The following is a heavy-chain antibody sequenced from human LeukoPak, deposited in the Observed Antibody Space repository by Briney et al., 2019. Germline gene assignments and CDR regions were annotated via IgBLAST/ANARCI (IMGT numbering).Heavy chain of an antibody. Sequence: GESLKISCKGSGYNFTNYWIAWVRQMPGKGLEWMGIIYPGDSDTRYSPSFQGQVTISADKSISTAYLQWSSLKASDTALYFCARQYTNSRLDFDYWGQGTLVTVSS. V-gene: IGHV5-51*01. J-gene: IGHJ4*02. D-gene: IGHD1-14*01. CDR3: ARQYTNSRLDFDY. CDR2: IYPGDSDT. CDR1: GYNFTNYW.